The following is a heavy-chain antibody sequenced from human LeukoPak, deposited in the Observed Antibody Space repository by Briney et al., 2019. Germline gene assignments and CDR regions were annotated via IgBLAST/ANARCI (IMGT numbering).Heavy chain of an antibody. Sequence: SETLSLTCAVYGGLFSGYYWSWIRQPPGKGLEWIGEINHSGSTNYNPSLKSRVTISVDTSKNQFSLKLSSVTAADTAVYYCARGGKQWLANDYWGQGTLVTVSS. J-gene: IGHJ4*02. CDR3: ARGGKQWLANDY. V-gene: IGHV4-34*01. CDR1: GGLFSGYY. D-gene: IGHD6-19*01. CDR2: INHSGST.